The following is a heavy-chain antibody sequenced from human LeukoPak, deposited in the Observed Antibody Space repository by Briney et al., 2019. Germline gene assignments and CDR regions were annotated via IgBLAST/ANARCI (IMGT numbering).Heavy chain of an antibody. J-gene: IGHJ4*02. CDR1: GESFSDCY. V-gene: IGHV4-34*01. CDR3: ARAQVLWFGKLSVPQSFDH. Sequence: SETLSLTCAVSGESFSDCYWTWIRQSPLKGLEWIGEINHSGRTYYNPSLKSRVTISVDTSKNQFSLMLTSMTAADAAVYYCARAQVLWFGKLSVPQSFDHWGQGTLVTVSS. CDR2: INHSGRT. D-gene: IGHD3-10*01.